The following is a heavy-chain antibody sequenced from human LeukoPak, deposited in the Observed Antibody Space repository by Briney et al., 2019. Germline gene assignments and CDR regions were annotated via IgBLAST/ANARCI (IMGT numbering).Heavy chain of an antibody. Sequence: SETLSLTCAVYGGSFSGYYWSWIRQPPGKGLEWIGEINHSGSTSYNPSLKSRVTMSLDASKNQFSLELNSVTPADTAVYYCARGGNYWPQWWFDPWGRGTLVTVSS. CDR1: GGSFSGYY. J-gene: IGHJ5*02. CDR3: ARGGNYWPQWWFDP. CDR2: INHSGST. D-gene: IGHD1-26*01. V-gene: IGHV4-34*01.